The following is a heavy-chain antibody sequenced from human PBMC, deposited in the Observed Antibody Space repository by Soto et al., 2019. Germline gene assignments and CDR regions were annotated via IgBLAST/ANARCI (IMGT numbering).Heavy chain of an antibody. CDR3: ARMSSSISPGC. V-gene: IGHV3-66*01. Sequence: SLRLSRSASGFTGSSNYLSRVRQAPGKGLEWVSVIYSGGSTYYADSVKGRFTISGDNSKNTLYLQMNSLRAEDTAVYYCARMSSSISPGCWGQGTMVTVS. J-gene: IGHJ4*02. D-gene: IGHD2-2*01. CDR1: GFTGSSNY. CDR2: IYSGGST.